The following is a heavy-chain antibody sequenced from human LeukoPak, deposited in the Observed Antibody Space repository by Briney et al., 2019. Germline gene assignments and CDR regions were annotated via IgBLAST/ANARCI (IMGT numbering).Heavy chain of an antibody. D-gene: IGHD4-11*01. Sequence: SETLSLTCTVSGGSISSNYWSWIRQPPGKGLEWIGYIHYSGSTNYNPSLKSRVTISVDTSKNQFSLKLSSVTAADTAVYYCARASVTYYYYYYMDVWGKGTTVTVSS. J-gene: IGHJ6*03. V-gene: IGHV4-59*01. CDR3: ARASVTYYYYYYMDV. CDR2: IHYSGST. CDR1: GGSISSNY.